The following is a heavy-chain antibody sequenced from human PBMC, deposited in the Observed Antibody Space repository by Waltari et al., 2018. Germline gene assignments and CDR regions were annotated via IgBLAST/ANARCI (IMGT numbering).Heavy chain of an antibody. V-gene: IGHV4-4*02. J-gene: IGHJ4*02. Sequence: QVQLQESGPGLVKPLGTLSLTCAVSGGSIYINNWWSWVRQAPGKGLDWIGEIYHTGSTNYNPDLKSRVTISVDKARNHFSLNLTSVTVADTALYYCASRAVAGNNFDYWGQGRLVTVSS. CDR2: IYHTGST. D-gene: IGHD6-19*01. CDR3: ASRAVAGNNFDY. CDR1: GGSIYINNW.